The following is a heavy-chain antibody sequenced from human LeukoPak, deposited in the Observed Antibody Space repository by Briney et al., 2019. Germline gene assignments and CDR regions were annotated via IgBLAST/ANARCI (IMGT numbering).Heavy chain of an antibody. CDR1: GVSISSAEYY. D-gene: IGHD4-17*01. V-gene: IGHV4-30-4*01. J-gene: IGHJ2*01. CDR2: IYYSGST. CDR3: ARARRGLDGDYVPYWYFDL. Sequence: SQTLSLTCTVSGVSISSAEYYWSWLRQPPGKGLQWIGYIYYSGSTYYNPSLKSRITISVGTSKNQFSLKLSSVTAADTAVYYCARARRGLDGDYVPYWYFDLWGRGTLVTVSS.